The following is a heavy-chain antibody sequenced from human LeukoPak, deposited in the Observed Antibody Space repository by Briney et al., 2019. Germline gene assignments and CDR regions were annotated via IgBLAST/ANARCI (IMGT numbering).Heavy chain of an antibody. CDR3: ARGGVVDYYYYMDV. J-gene: IGHJ6*03. CDR2: IIPIFGTA. Sequence: SVKVSCKASGGTFSSYAISWVRQAPGQGLEWMGGIIPIFGTANYAQKFQGRVTITTDESTSTAYMELSSLRTEDTAVYYRARGGVVDYYYYMDVWGKGTTVTVSS. CDR1: GGTFSSYA. V-gene: IGHV1-69*05.